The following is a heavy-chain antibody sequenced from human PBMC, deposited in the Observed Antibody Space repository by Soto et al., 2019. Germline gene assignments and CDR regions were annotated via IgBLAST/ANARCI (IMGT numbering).Heavy chain of an antibody. Sequence: GESLKISCKGSGYNFATYWIAWVRQLPGKGPEWMGIIYPGDSDTSYSPSFQGQVTISVDKSISTAYLQWNSLEASDTAVYYCARRGYSYGLDVWGQGTKVTVSS. CDR2: IYPGDSDT. V-gene: IGHV5-51*01. D-gene: IGHD5-18*01. CDR1: GYNFATYW. CDR3: ARRGYSYGLDV. J-gene: IGHJ6*02.